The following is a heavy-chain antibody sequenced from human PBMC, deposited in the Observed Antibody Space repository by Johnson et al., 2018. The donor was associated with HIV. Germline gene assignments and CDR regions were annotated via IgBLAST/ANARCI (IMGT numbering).Heavy chain of an antibody. CDR3: ARARIPGRAFDI. V-gene: IGHV3-13*01. D-gene: IGHD1-14*01. Sequence: VQLVESGGGLVKSGGSLRLSCAASGFTFSSYDMHWVRQATGKGLEWVSAIGTAGDTYYPGSVKGRFTISRENAKNSLYLQMNSLRAGDTAVYYCARARIPGRAFDIWGQGTMVTVSS. CDR2: IGTAGDT. J-gene: IGHJ3*02. CDR1: GFTFSSYD.